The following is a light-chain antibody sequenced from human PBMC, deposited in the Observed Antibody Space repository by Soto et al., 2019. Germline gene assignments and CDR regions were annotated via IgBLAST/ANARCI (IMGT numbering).Light chain of an antibody. CDR2: SAS. CDR1: QIISPY. CDR3: QQTYSAPRT. J-gene: IGKJ1*01. Sequence: DIQMTQSPSSLSASLGDRATIXXRASQIISPYVNGYQQRAGLAPRLXSDSASSLQRVGPPMFSGSGAGTYFTLTISSLQPEDFATYLCQQTYSAPRTFGQGTKVDIK. V-gene: IGKV1-39*01.